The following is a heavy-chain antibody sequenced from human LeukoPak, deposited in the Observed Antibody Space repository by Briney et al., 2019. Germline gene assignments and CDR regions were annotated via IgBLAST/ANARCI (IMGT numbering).Heavy chain of an antibody. V-gene: IGHV1-2*02. CDR1: GYIFIDYY. J-gene: IGHJ4*02. CDR3: SRDQGDCTGGTCPTLAY. D-gene: IGHD2-8*02. Sequence: GASVKVSCKTSGYIFIDYYLHWVRQAPGQGLEWMGWINPNSGGTNYAQKFQGRVTMTRDTSITTAYMELRRLRSDDTAVYYCSRDQGDCTGGTCPTLAYWGQGTLVTVSS. CDR2: INPNSGGT.